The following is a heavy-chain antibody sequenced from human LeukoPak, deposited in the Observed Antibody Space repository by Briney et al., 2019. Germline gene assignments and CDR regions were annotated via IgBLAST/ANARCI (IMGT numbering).Heavy chain of an antibody. CDR3: ARADEVATTTIGPAGY. CDR1: GFTFSNYA. Sequence: GGSLRLSCAASGFTFSNYAMSWVRQAPGKGLEWVSSISGSGGDTYYADSVKGRFTISRDNSKSTLYLQMNSLRGEDTAVYYCARADEVATTTIGPAGYWGQGTLVTVSS. CDR2: ISGSGGDT. V-gene: IGHV3-23*01. D-gene: IGHD1-26*01. J-gene: IGHJ4*02.